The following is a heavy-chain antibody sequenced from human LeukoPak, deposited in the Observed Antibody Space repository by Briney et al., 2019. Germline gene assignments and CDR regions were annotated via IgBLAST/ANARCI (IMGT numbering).Heavy chain of an antibody. CDR2: IYHSGST. V-gene: IGHV4-38-2*02. Sequence: SETLSLTCTVSGYSISSGYYWGWIRQPPGKGLEWIGSIYHSGSTYYNPSLKSRVTISVDRSKNQFSLKLSSVTAADTAVYYCARGIAAAGTEWFDPWGQGTLVTVSS. CDR1: GYSISSGYY. D-gene: IGHD6-13*01. CDR3: ARGIAAAGTEWFDP. J-gene: IGHJ5*02.